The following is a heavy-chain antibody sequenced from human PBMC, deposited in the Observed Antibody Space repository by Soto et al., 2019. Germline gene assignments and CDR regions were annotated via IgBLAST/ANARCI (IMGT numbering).Heavy chain of an antibody. Sequence: GGAPRLPRAGSGFTFRDFWVFWGRQTPGKGLMGVSDINTYGSSTTYADSVKSRFTISRDNAKNALYLQMNSLRAEDTAVYYCARKATYGSGIFFDFWGQGVLVTVSS. CDR3: ARKATYGSGIFFDF. CDR2: INTYGSST. D-gene: IGHD3-10*01. CDR1: GFTFRDFW. V-gene: IGHV3-74*01. J-gene: IGHJ4*02.